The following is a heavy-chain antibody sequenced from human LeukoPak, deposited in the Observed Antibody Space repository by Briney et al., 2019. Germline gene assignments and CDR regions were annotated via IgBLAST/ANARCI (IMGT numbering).Heavy chain of an antibody. CDR1: GFTFSGYV. J-gene: IGHJ4*02. D-gene: IGHD6-13*01. CDR3: AKRGNSWDLFDY. Sequence: GGSLRLSCAASGFTFSGYVMSWVRQAPGKGLEWVSNIGGSVGSMFYAASVKGRFAISRDNSKNTLFLQMYNLRVEDTAVYYCAKRGNSWDLFDYWGQGTLVTVSS. V-gene: IGHV3-23*01. CDR2: IGGSVGSM.